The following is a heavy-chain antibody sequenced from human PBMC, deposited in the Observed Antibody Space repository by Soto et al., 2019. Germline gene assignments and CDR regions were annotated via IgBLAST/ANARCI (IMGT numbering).Heavy chain of an antibody. D-gene: IGHD7-27*01. Sequence: KTSETLSLTCTVSGGSISSYYWIWIRQPPGKGLEWIGYIYYSGSTNYNPSLKSRVTISVDTSKNQFSLKLSSVTAADTAVYYCARDQTGEGYYGMDVWGQGTTVTVPS. CDR3: ARDQTGEGYYGMDV. V-gene: IGHV4-59*01. J-gene: IGHJ6*02. CDR1: GGSISSYY. CDR2: IYYSGST.